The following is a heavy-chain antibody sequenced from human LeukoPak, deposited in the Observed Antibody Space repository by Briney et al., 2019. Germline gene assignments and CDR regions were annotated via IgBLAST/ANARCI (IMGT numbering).Heavy chain of an antibody. CDR2: INPSGGST. Sequence: ASVKVSCKASGYTFTSYYMHWVRQAPGQGLEWMGIINPSGGSTSYAQKFQGRVTMTRDTSTSTVYMELSSLRSEDTAVYFCASDGQRSDVDYWGQGTLVTVSS. CDR3: ASDGQRSDVDY. J-gene: IGHJ4*02. CDR1: GYTFTSYY. V-gene: IGHV1-46*03. D-gene: IGHD6-19*01.